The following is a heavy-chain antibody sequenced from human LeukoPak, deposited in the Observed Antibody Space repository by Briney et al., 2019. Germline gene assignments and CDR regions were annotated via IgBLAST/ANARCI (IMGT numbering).Heavy chain of an antibody. D-gene: IGHD2-2*01. Sequence: GGSLRLSCAASGFTFSSYSMNWVRQAPGKGLEWVSSISSSSSYIYYADSVKGRFTISRDNAKNSLYLQMNRLRAEDTAVYYCARWGGSTSCYFDYWGQGTLVTVSS. CDR3: ARWGGSTSCYFDY. CDR1: GFTFSSYS. V-gene: IGHV3-21*01. J-gene: IGHJ4*02. CDR2: ISSSSSYI.